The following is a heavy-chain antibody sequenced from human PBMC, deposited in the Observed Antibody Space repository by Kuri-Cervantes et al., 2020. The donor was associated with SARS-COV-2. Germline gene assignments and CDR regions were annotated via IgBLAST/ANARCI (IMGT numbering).Heavy chain of an antibody. J-gene: IGHJ3*02. CDR1: GFTFSSYW. D-gene: IGHD5-12*01. CDR2: IRYDGSNK. CDR3: AKDLGGYDRGAFDI. V-gene: IGHV3-30*02. Sequence: GGSLRLSCAASGFTFSSYWMSWVRQAPGKGLEWVAFIRYDGSNKYYADSVKGRFTISRDNSKNTLYLQMNSLRAEDTAVYYCAKDLGGYDRGAFDIWGQGTMVTVSS.